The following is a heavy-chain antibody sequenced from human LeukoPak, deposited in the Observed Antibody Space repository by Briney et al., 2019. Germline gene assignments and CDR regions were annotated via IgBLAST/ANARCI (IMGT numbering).Heavy chain of an antibody. J-gene: IGHJ3*02. CDR3: AKDYYDSSGYYYAPFDI. CDR2: IWYDGSNK. Sequence: PGGSLRLSCAASGFTFSSYGMHWVRQAPGKGLEWVAVIWYDGSNKYYADSVKGRFTISRDNSKNTLYLQMNSLRAEDTAVYYCAKDYYDSSGYYYAPFDIWGQGTMVTVSS. CDR1: GFTFSSYG. V-gene: IGHV3-33*06. D-gene: IGHD3-22*01.